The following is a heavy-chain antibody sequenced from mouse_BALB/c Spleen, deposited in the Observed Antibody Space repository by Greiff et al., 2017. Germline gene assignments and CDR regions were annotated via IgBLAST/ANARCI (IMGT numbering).Heavy chain of an antibody. D-gene: IGHD4-1*01. CDR1: GFTFSSYG. Sequence: EVMLVESGGDLVKPGGSLKLSCAASGFTFSSYGMSWVRQTPDKRLEWVATISSGGSYTYYPDSVKGRFTISRDNAKNTLYLQMSSLKSEDTAMYYCARAGTGYYFDYWGQGTTLTVSS. CDR2: ISSGGSYT. J-gene: IGHJ2*01. V-gene: IGHV5-6*01. CDR3: ARAGTGYYFDY.